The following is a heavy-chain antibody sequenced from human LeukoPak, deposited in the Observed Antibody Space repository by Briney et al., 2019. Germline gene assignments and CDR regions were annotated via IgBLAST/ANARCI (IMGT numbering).Heavy chain of an antibody. D-gene: IGHD3-9*01. J-gene: IGHJ5*02. Sequence: PGGSLRLSCEASGFTFSDPYMSWIRQAPGKGLECLSYISGSGTDINYADSVRGRFTISRDNAKNLLYLQMNDLRLEDTAVYYCAKGPRDDIDGNPWGQGTLVTVSS. CDR3: AKGPRDDIDGNP. V-gene: IGHV3-11*04. CDR1: GFTFSDPY. CDR2: ISGSGTDI.